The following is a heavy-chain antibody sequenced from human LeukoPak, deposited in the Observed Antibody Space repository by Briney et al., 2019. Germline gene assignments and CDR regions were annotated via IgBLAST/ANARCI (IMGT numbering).Heavy chain of an antibody. CDR3: ARGAGIVGATRVY. D-gene: IGHD1-26*01. CDR2: ISYDGSNK. Sequence: GGSLRLSCAASGFTFSSYGMHWVRQAPGKGLEWVAVISYDGSNKYYADSVKGRFTISRDNSKNTLYLQMNSLRAEDTAVYYCARGAGIVGATRVYWGQGTLVTVSS. V-gene: IGHV3-30*03. J-gene: IGHJ4*02. CDR1: GFTFSSYG.